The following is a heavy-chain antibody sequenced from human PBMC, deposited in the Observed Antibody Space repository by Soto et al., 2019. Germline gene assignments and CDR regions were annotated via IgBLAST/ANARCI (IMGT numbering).Heavy chain of an antibody. CDR3: AASPSRVASRFSLADY. CDR2: IYHSGTT. CDR1: SSSVSSSSYY. Sequence: SETLSLTCTVSSSSVSSSSYYWGWIRQPPGKRLELVGSIYHSGTTYYNPSLNSRVTISIDTSRNEFSLHLTSVTDADTAVYYCAASPSRVASRFSLADYWGQGILVTVSS. V-gene: IGHV4-39*01. J-gene: IGHJ4*02. D-gene: IGHD2-15*01.